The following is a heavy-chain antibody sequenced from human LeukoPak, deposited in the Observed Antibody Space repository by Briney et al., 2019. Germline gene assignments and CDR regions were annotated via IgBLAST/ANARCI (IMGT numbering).Heavy chain of an antibody. CDR1: GGTFNNNV. V-gene: IGHV1-69*04. CDR3: ATGMRIPGAVSPYQDLYYDS. J-gene: IGHJ4*01. Sequence: GASVRVSCKPSGGTFNNNVVAWMRQAPGHGLEWMGRIIFVRDITYYALNFQGGATITADKSTSTVYLDLSSLRSQDTAVYFCATGMRIPGAVSPYQDLYYDSWGQGTLVTVSS. D-gene: IGHD2-15*01. CDR2: IIFVRDIT.